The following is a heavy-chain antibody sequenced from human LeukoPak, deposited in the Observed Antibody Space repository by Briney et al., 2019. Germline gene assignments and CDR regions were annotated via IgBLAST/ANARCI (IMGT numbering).Heavy chain of an antibody. Sequence: PGGSLRLSCAASGFTFSSYGMHWVRQAPGKGLEWVAVIWYDGSNKYYADSVKGRFTISRDNSKNKLYLQMNSLRAEDTAVFYCARADGIAAPGMGAFDIWGQGTMVTVSS. D-gene: IGHD6-13*01. CDR3: ARADGIAAPGMGAFDI. V-gene: IGHV3-33*01. CDR1: GFTFSSYG. CDR2: IWYDGSNK. J-gene: IGHJ3*02.